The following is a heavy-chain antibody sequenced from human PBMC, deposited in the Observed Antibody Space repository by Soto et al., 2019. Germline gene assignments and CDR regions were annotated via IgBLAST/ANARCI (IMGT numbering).Heavy chain of an antibody. CDR1: GDSISRGFYY. CDR2: IYHTGST. V-gene: IGHV4-31*03. J-gene: IGHJ4*02. CDR3: ASLNAYGDFDY. D-gene: IGHD4-17*01. Sequence: SETLSLTCTVSGDSISRGFYYWSWIRQHPGKGLEWIGNIYHTGSTDFNPSLKSRLTMSVDTSKNQFSLRLTSVTAAETAVYYCASLNAYGDFDYGGQGTLVTVSS.